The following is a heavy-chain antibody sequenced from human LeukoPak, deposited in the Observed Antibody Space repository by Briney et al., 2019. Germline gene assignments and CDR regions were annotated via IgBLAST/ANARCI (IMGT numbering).Heavy chain of an antibody. CDR1: GFTFSSYA. CDR3: ARPLRVTMIRGAAFRASSDFDP. J-gene: IGHJ5*02. V-gene: IGHV3-7*01. CDR2: IKQDGSEK. D-gene: IGHD3-10*01. Sequence: GGSLRLSCAASGFTFSSYAMSWVRQAPGKGLEWVANIKQDGSEKYYVDSVKGRFTISRDNAKNSLYLQMNSLRAEDTAVYYCARPLRVTMIRGAAFRASSDFDPWGQGTLVTVSS.